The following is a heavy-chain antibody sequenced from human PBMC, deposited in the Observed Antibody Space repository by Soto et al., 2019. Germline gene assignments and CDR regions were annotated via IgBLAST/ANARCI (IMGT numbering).Heavy chain of an antibody. V-gene: IGHV3-30*18. CDR3: AKDRQLFAQYGMDV. D-gene: IGHD2-2*01. CDR1: GFTFSSYG. Sequence: GGSLRLSCAASGFTFSSYGMHWVRQAPGKGLEWVAVISYDGSNKYYADSVKGRFTISRDNSKNTLYLQMNSLRAEDTAVYYCAKDRQLFAQYGMDVWGQGTTVTVSS. CDR2: ISYDGSNK. J-gene: IGHJ6*02.